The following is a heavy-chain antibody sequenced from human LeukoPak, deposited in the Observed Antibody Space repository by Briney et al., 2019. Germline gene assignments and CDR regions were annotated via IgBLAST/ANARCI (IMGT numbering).Heavy chain of an antibody. Sequence: QPGGSLRLSCAASGFTFSNYAMHWVRQAPGKGLEWVAVISYDGSNKYYADSVKGRFTISRDNSKNTLYLQMNSLRAEDTAVYYCARDLRLLDAFDIWGQGTMVTVSS. V-gene: IGHV3-30-3*01. CDR1: GFTFSNYA. J-gene: IGHJ3*02. CDR2: ISYDGSNK. CDR3: ARDLRLLDAFDI.